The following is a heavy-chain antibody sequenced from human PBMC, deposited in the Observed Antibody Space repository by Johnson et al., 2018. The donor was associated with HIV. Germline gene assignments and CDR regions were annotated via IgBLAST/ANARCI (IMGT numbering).Heavy chain of an antibody. CDR2: ISWNSGTI. Sequence: QLVESGGGLVQPGGSLRLSCAASGFTFDDFAMHWVRQAPGKGLEWVSGISWNSGTIAYADSVKGRFTISRDNAKNSRYLQMNSLRPEDTALYYCAKDINLEDAFDIWGQGTMVTVSS. CDR3: AKDINLEDAFDI. J-gene: IGHJ3*02. V-gene: IGHV3-9*01. CDR1: GFTFDDFA.